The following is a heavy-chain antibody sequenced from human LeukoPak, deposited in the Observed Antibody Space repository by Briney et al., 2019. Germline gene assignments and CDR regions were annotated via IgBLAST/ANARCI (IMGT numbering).Heavy chain of an antibody. V-gene: IGHV3-23*01. CDR2: ISGSGGST. CDR3: AKGRWSSGWDPFDY. J-gene: IGHJ4*02. CDR1: GFTFSSYA. D-gene: IGHD6-19*01. Sequence: PGGSLRLSCAASGFTFSSYAMSWVRQAPGKGLEWVSTISGSGGSTYYADSVKGRFTISRDSSKSTLYLQMNSLRAEDTAVYYCAKGRWSSGWDPFDYWGQGTLVTVSS.